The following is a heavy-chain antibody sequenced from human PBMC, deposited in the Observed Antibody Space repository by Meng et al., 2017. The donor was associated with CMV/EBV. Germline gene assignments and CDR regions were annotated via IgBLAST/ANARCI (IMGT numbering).Heavy chain of an antibody. V-gene: IGHV3-30-3*01. J-gene: IGHJ4*02. D-gene: IGHD3-3*01. CDR3: ARDPDLPYYDFWSGYYFDY. Sequence: SCAASGFTFSSYAMHWVRQAPGKGLEWVAVISYDGSNKYYADSVKGRFTISRDNSKNTLYLQMNSPRAEDTAVYYCARDPDLPYYDFWSGYYFDYWGQGTLVTVSS. CDR1: GFTFSSYA. CDR2: ISYDGSNK.